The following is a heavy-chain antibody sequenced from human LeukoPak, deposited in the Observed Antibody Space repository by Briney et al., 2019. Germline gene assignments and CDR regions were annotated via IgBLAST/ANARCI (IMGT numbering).Heavy chain of an antibody. CDR2: IYYSGST. D-gene: IGHD3-22*01. V-gene: IGHV4-39*07. J-gene: IGHJ4*02. Sequence: SETLSLTCTVSGGSISSSSYYWGWIRQPPGKGLEWIGSIYYSGSTYYNPSLKSRVTISVDTSKKQFSLKLSSVTAADTAVYYCVTYYFDSSGPKKNYWGQGTLVTVSS. CDR1: GGSISSSSYY. CDR3: VTYYFDSSGPKKNY.